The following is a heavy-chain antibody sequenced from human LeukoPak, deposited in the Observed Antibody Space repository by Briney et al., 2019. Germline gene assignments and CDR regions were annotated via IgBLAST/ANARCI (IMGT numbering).Heavy chain of an antibody. D-gene: IGHD3-10*01. J-gene: IGHJ4*02. CDR2: ISSSGSTI. CDR3: ARSQWFGLY. V-gene: IGHV3-11*01. Sequence: GGSLRLSCAASGFTVSSNYMSWVRQAPGKGLEWVSYISSSGSTIYYADSVKGRFTISRDNAKNSLYLQMNSLRAEDTAVYYCARSQWFGLYWGQGTLVTVSS. CDR1: GFTVSSNY.